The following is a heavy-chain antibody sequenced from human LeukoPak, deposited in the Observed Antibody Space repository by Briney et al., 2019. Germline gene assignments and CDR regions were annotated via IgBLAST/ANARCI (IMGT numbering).Heavy chain of an antibody. Sequence: GGSLRLSCAASGFNVNTNYMTWVRQAPGKGLEWVSIIYSGGGTYSADSVKGPFTISRDNSKNTLYLQMSCLRSEDTAVYYCARGADCGSDCSSRRRDFDYWGQGTLVTVSS. D-gene: IGHD2-21*01. CDR2: IYSGGGT. V-gene: IGHV3-66*02. CDR3: ARGADCGSDCSSRRRDFDY. J-gene: IGHJ4*02. CDR1: GFNVNTNY.